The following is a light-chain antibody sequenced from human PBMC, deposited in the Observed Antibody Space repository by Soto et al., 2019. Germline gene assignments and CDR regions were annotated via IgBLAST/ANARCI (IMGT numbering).Light chain of an antibody. V-gene: IGLV2-8*01. CDR1: SSDVGVYNY. CDR3: SSFAGNNNLV. CDR2: EVS. J-gene: IGLJ2*01. Sequence: QSALTQPPSASGSPGQSVTISCTGTSSDVGVYNYVSWYQQHPGNAPKLMIYEVSKRPSGVPDRFSGSKSGNTASLTVSGLQAEDEADYYCSSFAGNNNLVFGGGTKLTVL.